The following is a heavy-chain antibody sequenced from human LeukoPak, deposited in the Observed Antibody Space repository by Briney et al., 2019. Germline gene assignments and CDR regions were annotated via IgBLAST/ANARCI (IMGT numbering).Heavy chain of an antibody. V-gene: IGHV4-4*07. CDR2: IYTSGST. CDR1: GGSISSYY. CDR3: ARSYCSSTSCNPYNWFDP. Sequence: SETLSLTCTVSGGSISSYYWSWIRQPAGKGLEWIGRIYTSGSTNYNPSLKSRVTMSVDTSKNQFSLKLSSVTAADTAVYYCARSYCSSTSCNPYNWFDPWGQGTLATVSS. J-gene: IGHJ5*02. D-gene: IGHD2-2*01.